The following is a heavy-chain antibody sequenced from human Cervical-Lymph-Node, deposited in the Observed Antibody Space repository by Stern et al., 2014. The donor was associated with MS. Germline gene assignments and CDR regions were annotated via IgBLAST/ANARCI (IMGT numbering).Heavy chain of an antibody. CDR1: GGSINSYY. V-gene: IGHV4-59*13. Sequence: QLQLQESGPGLVKPSETLSLTCPMSGGSINSYYWNWIRQPPGKGLEYIGYGYFSGTAMYNPSLKSRVTISVDTSKMQFSLKLSSVTAADTAVYYCARGLRVVRPAGTTSYFDTWGQGILVTVSS. CDR3: ARGLRVVRPAGTTSYFDT. CDR2: GYFSGTA. J-gene: IGHJ5*02. D-gene: IGHD1-1*01.